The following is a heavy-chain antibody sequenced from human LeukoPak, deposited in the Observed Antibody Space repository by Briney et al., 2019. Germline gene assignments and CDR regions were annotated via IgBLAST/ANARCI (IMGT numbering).Heavy chain of an antibody. V-gene: IGHV3-53*01. Sequence: GGSLRLSCAASGFTVSSNYMSWVRQAPGKGLEWVSVIYSGGSTYYADSVKGRFTISRDNSKNTLYLQMNSLRAEDTAVYYCARDKRYSSSWYGFDYWGQGTLVTVSS. J-gene: IGHJ4*02. CDR3: ARDKRYSSSWYGFDY. D-gene: IGHD6-13*01. CDR1: GFTVSSNY. CDR2: IYSGGST.